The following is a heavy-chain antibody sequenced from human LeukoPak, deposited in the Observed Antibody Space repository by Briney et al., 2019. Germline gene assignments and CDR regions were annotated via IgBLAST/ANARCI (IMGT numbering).Heavy chain of an antibody. CDR1: GYSFSSYW. V-gene: IGHV5-51*01. J-gene: IGHJ3*02. Sequence: GESLKISCKGSGYSFSSYWIGWVRQMPGKGLEWMGIIYPGDSDTRYSPSFRGQATMSADKSISTAYLQWSSLKDSDTAMYYCARRDYDFWSALGAFDIWGQGTMVTVSS. D-gene: IGHD3-3*01. CDR3: ARRDYDFWSALGAFDI. CDR2: IYPGDSDT.